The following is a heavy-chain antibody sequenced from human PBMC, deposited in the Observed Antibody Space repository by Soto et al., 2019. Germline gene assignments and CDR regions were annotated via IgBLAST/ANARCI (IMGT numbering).Heavy chain of an antibody. Sequence: ETLSLTCGVYGGSFSAYSWTWLRQSPGKGLEWIGEITHGGSTDYNPALKSRLVMSVDTSKNQFSLRVTSVTAADAAVYFCARARFDSWSHIYYGLDVWGQGTTVTVSS. V-gene: IGHV4-34*01. CDR2: ITHGGST. J-gene: IGHJ6*02. CDR1: GGSFSAYS. CDR3: ARARFDSWSHIYYGLDV. D-gene: IGHD3-3*01.